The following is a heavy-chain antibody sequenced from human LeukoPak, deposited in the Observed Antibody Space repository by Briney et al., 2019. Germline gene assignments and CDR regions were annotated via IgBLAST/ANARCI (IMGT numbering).Heavy chain of an antibody. CDR3: ARDRAAARPYYYYYYMDV. Sequence: ASVKVSCKTSGYTFTSYGISWVRQAPGQGLEWMGWISAYNGNTNYAQKLQGRVTMTTDTSTSTAYMELRSLRSDDTAVYYCARDRAAARPYYYYYYMDVWGKGTTVTVSS. D-gene: IGHD6-13*01. CDR2: ISAYNGNT. V-gene: IGHV1-18*01. CDR1: GYTFTSYG. J-gene: IGHJ6*03.